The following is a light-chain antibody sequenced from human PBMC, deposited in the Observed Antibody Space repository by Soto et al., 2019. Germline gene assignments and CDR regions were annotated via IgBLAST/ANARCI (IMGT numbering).Light chain of an antibody. CDR1: SSDVGTYNY. CDR2: EVS. Sequence: QSVLTQPASVSGSPGQSITISCTGTSSDVGTYNYVSWNQQHPGKAPKLMIYEVSNRPSGVSNRFSGSKSGNTASLTISGLQAEDEAHYYSSSYTSSSTYVFGTGTKVTVL. CDR3: SSYTSSSTYV. V-gene: IGLV2-14*01. J-gene: IGLJ1*01.